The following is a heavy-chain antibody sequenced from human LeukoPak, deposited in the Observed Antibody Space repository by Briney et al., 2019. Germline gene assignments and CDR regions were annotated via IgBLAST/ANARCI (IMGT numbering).Heavy chain of an antibody. V-gene: IGHV4-30-4*01. J-gene: IGHJ4*02. D-gene: IGHD4-11*01. CDR2: IYNSGST. CDR1: GGSVSSGDYY. Sequence: PSETLSLTCTVSGGSVSSGDYYWSWIRPPPGKGLEWIGYIYNSGSTYYNPSLKSRLTISEDTSKNQFSLKLSSVTAADTAVYFCARHVTTVTFFDFWGQGTLVTVSS. CDR3: ARHVTTVTFFDF.